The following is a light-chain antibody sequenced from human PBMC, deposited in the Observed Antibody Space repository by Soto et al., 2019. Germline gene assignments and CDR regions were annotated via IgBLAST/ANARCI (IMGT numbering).Light chain of an antibody. Sequence: EIVLTQSPATLSVSPGEGATLSCRASQSVSRSLAWYQLTPGQAPRLLIYDVSTRATRIPARFSGSGSGTEFTLTISSLQSEDFAVYYFQHYNNWPRTFGQGTKVEIK. CDR1: QSVSRS. V-gene: IGKV3-15*01. J-gene: IGKJ1*01. CDR2: DVS. CDR3: QHYNNWPRT.